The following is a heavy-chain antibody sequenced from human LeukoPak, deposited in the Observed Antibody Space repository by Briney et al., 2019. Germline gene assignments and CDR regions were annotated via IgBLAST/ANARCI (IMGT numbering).Heavy chain of an antibody. D-gene: IGHD3-22*01. CDR3: AKDPYYDSSGYPGGYFDY. Sequence: PGGSLRLSCAVSGFTFSSYGMHWVRQAPGKGLEWVAFIRYDGSNKYYADSVKGRFTISRDNSKNTLYLQMNSLRAEDTAVYYCAKDPYYDSSGYPGGYFDYWGQGTLVTVSS. CDR1: GFTFSSYG. V-gene: IGHV3-30*02. CDR2: IRYDGSNK. J-gene: IGHJ4*02.